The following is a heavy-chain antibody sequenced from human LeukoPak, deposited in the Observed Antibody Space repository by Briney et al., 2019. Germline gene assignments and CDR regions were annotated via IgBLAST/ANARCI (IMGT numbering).Heavy chain of an antibody. CDR2: ISPSSSYI. CDR1: GFSYSGRS. V-gene: IGHV3-21*01. D-gene: IGHD2-2*01. Sequence: GGSLRPSWAASGFSYSGRSINGVRQAPGKGLEWVSSISPSSSYIYYADSVKGRFTISRDNAKNSLYLQMNSLRAEDTAVYYCARGRGCSSMSCYPDYWGQGTLVTVSS. J-gene: IGHJ4*02. CDR3: ARGRGCSSMSCYPDY.